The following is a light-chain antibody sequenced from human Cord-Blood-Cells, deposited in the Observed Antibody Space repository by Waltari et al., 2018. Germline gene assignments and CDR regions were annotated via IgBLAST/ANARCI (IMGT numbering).Light chain of an antibody. V-gene: IGLV2-14*01. J-gene: IGLJ2*01. CDR3: SSYTSSSTRVV. CDR1: SSDVGGYNH. Sequence: QSALTQPAPVSGSPGQSITIPCTGTSSDVGGYNHVPWYQQHPGKAPKLMIYDVSNRPSGVSNRFSGSKSGNTASLTISGLQAEDEADYYCSSYTSSSTRVVFGGGTKLTVL. CDR2: DVS.